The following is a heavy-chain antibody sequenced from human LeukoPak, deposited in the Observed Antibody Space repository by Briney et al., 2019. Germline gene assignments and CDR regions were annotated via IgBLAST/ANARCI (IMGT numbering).Heavy chain of an antibody. D-gene: IGHD6-6*01. J-gene: IGHJ4*02. Sequence: PGGSLRLSCAASGFTFDDYAMHWVRQAPGKGLEWVSGISWNSGSIGYADSVKGRFTISRGNAKNSLYLQMNSLRAEDMALYYCAKSRGSSEVGHFDYWGQGTLVTVSS. V-gene: IGHV3-9*03. CDR1: GFTFDDYA. CDR3: AKSRGSSEVGHFDY. CDR2: ISWNSGSI.